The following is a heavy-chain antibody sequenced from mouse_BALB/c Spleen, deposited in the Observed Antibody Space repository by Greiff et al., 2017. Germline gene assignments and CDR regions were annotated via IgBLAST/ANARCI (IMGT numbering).Heavy chain of an antibody. CDR2: IDPANGNT. Sequence: VQLKESGAELVKPGASVQLSCTASGFNIKDTYMHWVKQRPEQGLEWIGRIDPANGNTKYDPKFQGKATITADTSSNTAYLQLSSLTSEDTAVYYCAPYDYDRYYYAMDYWGQGTSVTVSS. V-gene: IGHV14-3*02. CDR3: APYDYDRYYYAMDY. D-gene: IGHD2-4*01. J-gene: IGHJ4*01. CDR1: GFNIKDTY.